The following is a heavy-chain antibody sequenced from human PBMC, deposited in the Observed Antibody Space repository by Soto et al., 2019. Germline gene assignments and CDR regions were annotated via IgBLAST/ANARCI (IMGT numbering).Heavy chain of an antibody. J-gene: IGHJ4*02. D-gene: IGHD3-9*01. CDR1: RYTLTELS. CDR2: FDPEDGET. V-gene: IGHV1-24*01. CDR3: ATGNYYDILTSLFDY. Sequence: ASVKVSCKVSRYTLTELSMHWVRQAPGKGLEWMGGFDPEDGETIYAQKFQGRVTMTEDTSTDTAYMELSSLRSEDTAVYYCATGNYYDILTSLFDYWGQGTLVTVSS.